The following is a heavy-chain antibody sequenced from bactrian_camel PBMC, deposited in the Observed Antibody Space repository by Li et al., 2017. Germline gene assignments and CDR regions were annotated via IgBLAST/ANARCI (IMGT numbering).Heavy chain of an antibody. Sequence: VQLVESGGGLVQPGGSLSLSCAASGFTFSSYYMSWVRQAPGKEREAVACIITATVTYGGGTYYADSVKGRFTTSRDNAKNTVYLQMDSLTPEDTALYYCTARGGTKCSIDYLSRADPTYWGQGTQVTVS. CDR1: GFTFSSYY. V-gene: IGHV3S40*01. CDR3: TARGGTKCSIDYLSRADPTY. D-gene: IGHD6*01. J-gene: IGHJ4*01. CDR2: IITATVTYGGGT.